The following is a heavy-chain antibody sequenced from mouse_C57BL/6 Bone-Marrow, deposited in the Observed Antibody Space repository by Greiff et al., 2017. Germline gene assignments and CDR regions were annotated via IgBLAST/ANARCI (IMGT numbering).Heavy chain of an antibody. J-gene: IGHJ1*03. D-gene: IGHD1-1*01. V-gene: IGHV14-4*01. CDR3: TPYYYGSSYGYFDG. CDR1: GFNIKDDY. CDR2: IDPENGDT. Sequence: VQLQQSGAELVRPGASVKLSCTASGFNIKDDYMHWVKQRPEQGLEWIGWIDPENGDTEYASKFQGKATITADTSSNTAYLQLSSLTSEDTAVYYCTPYYYGSSYGYFDGWSTRTTVTVSS.